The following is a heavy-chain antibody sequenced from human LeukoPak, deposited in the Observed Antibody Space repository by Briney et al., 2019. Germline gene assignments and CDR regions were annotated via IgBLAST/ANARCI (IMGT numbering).Heavy chain of an antibody. J-gene: IGHJ6*03. CDR3: ARVGDSGSFYRHMDV. CDR1: GFTFSSYW. Sequence: GGSLRLSCAASGFTFSSYWMSWVRQAPGKGLEWVANINQDGSEKYYVDSVKGRFTISRDNAKNSLSLQMNTLRGEDTAVYFCARVGDSGSFYRHMDVWGKGTTVTVSS. V-gene: IGHV3-7*01. D-gene: IGHD3-10*01. CDR2: INQDGSEK.